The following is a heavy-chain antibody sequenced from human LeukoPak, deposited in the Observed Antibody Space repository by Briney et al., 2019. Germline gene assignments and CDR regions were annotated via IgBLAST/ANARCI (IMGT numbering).Heavy chain of an antibody. CDR1: GGSVSSGSYY. D-gene: IGHD3-10*01. V-gene: IGHV4-61*01. Sequence: PSETLSLTCTVSGGSVSSGSYYWSWIRQPPGKGLEWIGYIYYSGSTNYNPSLKSRVTMSVDTSQNQFSLKLSSVTAADTAVYYCARVAYYYDTATYYNPAHLDFWGQGALVTVSS. J-gene: IGHJ4*02. CDR3: ARVAYYYDTATYYNPAHLDF. CDR2: IYYSGST.